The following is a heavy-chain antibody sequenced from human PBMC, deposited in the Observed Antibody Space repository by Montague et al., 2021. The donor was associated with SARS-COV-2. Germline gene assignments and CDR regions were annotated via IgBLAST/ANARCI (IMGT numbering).Heavy chain of an antibody. CDR3: ARGPDSSGYYNDFDY. Sequence: SETLSLTCAVSGASISSSHWFTWVRQPPGKGLEWIGDIYDSETINYNPSLKGRVTISVDRTKNQFSLKLSSVTAADTAVYYCARGPDSSGYYNDFDYWGQGTLVTVSS. D-gene: IGHD3-22*01. J-gene: IGHJ4*02. CDR1: GASISSSHW. V-gene: IGHV4-4*02. CDR2: IYDSETI.